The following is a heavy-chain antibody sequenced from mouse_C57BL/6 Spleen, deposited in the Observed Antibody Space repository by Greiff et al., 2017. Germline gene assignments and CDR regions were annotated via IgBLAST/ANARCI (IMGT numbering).Heavy chain of an antibody. V-gene: IGHV5-4*01. D-gene: IGHD4-1*01. CDR3: ARDGGLGLGFAY. J-gene: IGHJ3*01. Sequence: EVQRVESGGGLVKPGGSLKLSCAASGFTFSSYAMSWVRQTPEKRLEWVATISDGGSYTYYPDNVKGRFTISRDNAKNNLYLQMSHLKSEDTAMYYCARDGGLGLGFAYWGQGTLVTVSA. CDR1: GFTFSSYA. CDR2: ISDGGSYT.